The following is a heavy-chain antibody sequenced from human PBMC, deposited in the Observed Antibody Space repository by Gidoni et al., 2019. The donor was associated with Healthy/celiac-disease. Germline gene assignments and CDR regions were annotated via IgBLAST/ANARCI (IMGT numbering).Heavy chain of an antibody. CDR2: MNPNSGNT. D-gene: IGHD2-15*01. J-gene: IGHJ4*02. V-gene: IGHV1-8*01. Sequence: QAQLVQSGAEVKKPAASVKVSCMASGYTVTSYDINWVRQATGQGLEWMGWMNPNSGNTGYAQKFQGRVTMTRNTSISTAYMELSSLRSEDTAVYYCARGNIVVVVAATPGGFDYWGQGTLVTVSS. CDR3: ARGNIVVVVAATPGGFDY. CDR1: GYTVTSYD.